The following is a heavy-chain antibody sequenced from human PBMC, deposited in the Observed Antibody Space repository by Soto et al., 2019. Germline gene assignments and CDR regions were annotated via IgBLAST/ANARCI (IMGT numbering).Heavy chain of an antibody. CDR3: AADSLIHRRGYYGMDV. V-gene: IGHV1-58*01. CDR1: GFTFTSSA. J-gene: IGHJ6*01. Sequence: SVKVSCKASGFTFTSSAVQWVRQARGQRLEWIGWIVVGSGNTNYAQKFQERVTITRDMSTSTAYMGLSSLRSEDTAVYYCAADSLIHRRGYYGMDVWGQGTTVTVSS. CDR2: IVVGSGNT. D-gene: IGHD2-21*01.